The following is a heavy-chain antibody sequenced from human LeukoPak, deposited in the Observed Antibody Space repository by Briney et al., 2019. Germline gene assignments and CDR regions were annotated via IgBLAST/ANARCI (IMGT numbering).Heavy chain of an antibody. V-gene: IGHV3-48*01. D-gene: IGHD6-13*01. Sequence: PGRSLRLSFASSGFTFSSYSRNGVRQAPGKGLDGVSYISSISRTIDYACSLKGRFTISRESAKTSLYLQMSSLRAEDTDVYYCARERSPSSWRFDPWGQGTLVTVSS. CDR1: GFTFSSYS. CDR3: ARERSPSSWRFDP. CDR2: ISSISRTI. J-gene: IGHJ5*02.